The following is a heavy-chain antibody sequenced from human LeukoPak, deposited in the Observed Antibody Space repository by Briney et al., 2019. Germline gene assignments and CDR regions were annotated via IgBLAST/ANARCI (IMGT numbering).Heavy chain of an antibody. Sequence: GGSLRLSCAASGFIFSDYAMTWVRQTPRKGLEWVSSLSSSGRSTYYADSVKGRFTISRDNSKNTLYLQMNSLRAEDTAVYYCARANPGYSGYDLGYWGQGTLVTVSS. CDR1: GFIFSDYA. CDR3: ARANPGYSGYDLGY. J-gene: IGHJ4*02. D-gene: IGHD5-12*01. V-gene: IGHV3-23*01. CDR2: LSSSGRST.